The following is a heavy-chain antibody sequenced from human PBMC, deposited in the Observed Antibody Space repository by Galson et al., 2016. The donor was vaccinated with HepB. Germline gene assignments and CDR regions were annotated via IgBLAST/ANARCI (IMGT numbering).Heavy chain of an antibody. V-gene: IGHV4-34*01. CDR3: ARRDWTALGS. CDR2: INQSGNT. CDR1: GGSFPGVY. Sequence: TLSLTCAVSGGSFPGVYWSWIRQPPGGGLEWIGEINQSGNTHSNPSLKSRLSMSIDTSKKHFSLNLTSVTAADTAVYYCARRDWTALGSWGQGTLVTVSS. D-gene: IGHD5-18*01. J-gene: IGHJ4*02.